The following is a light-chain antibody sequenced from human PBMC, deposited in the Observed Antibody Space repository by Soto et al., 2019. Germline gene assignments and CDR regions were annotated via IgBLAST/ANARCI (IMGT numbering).Light chain of an antibody. V-gene: IGKV3-11*01. Sequence: IVLTQSPATLSLSPGERATLSCRASQSVSSYLAWYQQKPGQAPRLLIYDASNRATGIPARFSGSGSVTDFTLTISSLEPEDFAIYYCQQRSNWPPVTFGGGTKVEIK. CDR1: QSVSSY. J-gene: IGKJ4*01. CDR2: DAS. CDR3: QQRSNWPPVT.